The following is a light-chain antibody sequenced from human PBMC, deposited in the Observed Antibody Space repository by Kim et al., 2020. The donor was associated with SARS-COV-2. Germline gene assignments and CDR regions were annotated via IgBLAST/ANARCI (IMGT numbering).Light chain of an antibody. CDR2: ARS. Sequence: SASVGDRVTITCRASQTISSYLNWYQQKPGKAPKLLIYARSTLQSGVPPRFSGSGSGTDFSLIINGLQPEDFATYYCQQSLSFPYAFGQGTKLEI. CDR1: QTISSY. V-gene: IGKV1-39*01. J-gene: IGKJ2*01. CDR3: QQSLSFPYA.